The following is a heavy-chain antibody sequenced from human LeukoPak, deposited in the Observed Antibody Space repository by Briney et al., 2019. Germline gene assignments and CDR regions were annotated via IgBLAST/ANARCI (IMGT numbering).Heavy chain of an antibody. CDR1: GFTFDDYG. Sequence: GGSLRLSCAASGFTFDDYGMSWVRQAPGKGLEWVSGINWNGGSTGYADSVKGRFTISRDNAKNSLYLQMNSLRAEDTALYYCARDNIIQWANSSNQAFDIWGQGTMVTVSP. CDR3: ARDNIIQWANSSNQAFDI. D-gene: IGHD5-24*01. V-gene: IGHV3-20*04. J-gene: IGHJ3*02. CDR2: INWNGGST.